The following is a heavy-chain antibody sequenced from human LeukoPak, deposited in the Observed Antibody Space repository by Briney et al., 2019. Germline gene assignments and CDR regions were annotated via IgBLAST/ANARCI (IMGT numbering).Heavy chain of an antibody. CDR3: ARGSSSSWYKYFFDY. CDR2: INPNSGGT. J-gene: IGHJ4*02. Sequence: GASVKVSCKASGYTFTGYYMHWVRQAPGQGLEWMGWINPNSGGTNYAQKFQGRVTMTRDTSISTAYMELSRLRSDDTAVYYCARGSSSSWYKYFFDYWGQGTPVTVSS. V-gene: IGHV1-2*02. D-gene: IGHD6-13*01. CDR1: GYTFTGYY.